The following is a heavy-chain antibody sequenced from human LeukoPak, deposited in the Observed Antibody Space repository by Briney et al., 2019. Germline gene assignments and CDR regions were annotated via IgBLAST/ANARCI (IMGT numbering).Heavy chain of an antibody. CDR1: GFTLSSYE. J-gene: IGHJ1*01. CDR3: TRNSGWYGLS. V-gene: IGHV3-23*01. Sequence: PGGSLRLSCTVSGFTLSSYEMSWIRQAPGKGLEWVSSIDYDGGSGHYADSVKGRFTISRDNSNNTLFLHLNSLRGEDTAVNYCTRNSGWYGLSWGQGTLVTVSS. D-gene: IGHD6-19*01. CDR2: IDYDGGSG.